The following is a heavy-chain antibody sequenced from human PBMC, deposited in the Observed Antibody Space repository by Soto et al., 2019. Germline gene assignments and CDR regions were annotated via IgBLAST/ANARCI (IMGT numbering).Heavy chain of an antibody. V-gene: IGHV1-3*01. Sequence: GASGKVSCKASGYTFTSYSMHWVRQAPGQRLEWMGWINAGNGNTKYSQKFQGRVTITRDTSASTAYMELSSLRSEDTAVYYCARSGYFDLYYFDYWGQGTLVTVSS. J-gene: IGHJ4*02. CDR2: INAGNGNT. CDR1: GYTFTSYS. CDR3: ARSGYFDLYYFDY. D-gene: IGHD3-9*01.